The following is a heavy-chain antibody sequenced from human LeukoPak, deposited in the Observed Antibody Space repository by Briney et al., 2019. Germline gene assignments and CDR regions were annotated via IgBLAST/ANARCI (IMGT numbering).Heavy chain of an antibody. CDR1: GFTFSSYG. Sequence: GASLRLSCEASGFTFSSYGMHWVRQAPGKGLQWVAFIQYDGNNKYYADSVRGRFTISRDNSKNTLYLQMSSLRAEDTAVYYCAKGSSGLFDYWGQGTLLTVSS. J-gene: IGHJ4*02. CDR3: AKGSSGLFDY. D-gene: IGHD6-19*01. CDR2: IQYDGNNK. V-gene: IGHV3-30*02.